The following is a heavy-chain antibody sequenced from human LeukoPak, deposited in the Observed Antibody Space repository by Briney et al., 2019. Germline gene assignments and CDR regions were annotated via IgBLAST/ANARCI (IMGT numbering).Heavy chain of an antibody. CDR1: VVTVSTNY. V-gene: IGHV3-53*01. CDR3: ARVGDHFHWFLDL. CDR2: LYSGIDT. J-gene: IGHJ2*01. Sequence: GSLRLSSAASVVTVSTNYMNWVRQAPGKGLGWGSILYSGIDTYYTNSVKGRFTISRDDSRNTLILHMTSLKAGDTAIYYCARVGDHFHWFLDLWGRGTLVAVSS. D-gene: IGHD2-21*01.